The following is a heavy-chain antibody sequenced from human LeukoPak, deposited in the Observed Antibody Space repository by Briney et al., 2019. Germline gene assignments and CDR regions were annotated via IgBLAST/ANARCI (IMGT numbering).Heavy chain of an antibody. CDR1: GYTFTSYY. V-gene: IGHV1-69*13. CDR2: IIPIFGTA. Sequence: GASVTVSCKASGYTFTSYYMHWVRQAPGQGLEWMGGIIPIFGTANYAQKFQGRVTITADESTSTAYMELGSLRSEDTAVYYCARDGKRPASYYDYVWGSYRNNWFDPWGQGTLVTVSS. J-gene: IGHJ5*02. CDR3: ARDGKRPASYYDYVWGSYRNNWFDP. D-gene: IGHD3-16*02.